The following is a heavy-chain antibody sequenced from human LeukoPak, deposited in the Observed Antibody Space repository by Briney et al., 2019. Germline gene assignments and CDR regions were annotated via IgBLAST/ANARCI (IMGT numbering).Heavy chain of an antibody. CDR2: ISTGGTTI. D-gene: IGHD5-18*01. V-gene: IGHV3-11*01. Sequence: GSLRLSCATSGFSFSDYYMAWIRQAPGKGLEWLSYISTGGTTIHYADSVKGRFTISRDDAKNSLYLEMNSLRGDDTAVYYCARLGYSYGSYFDNWGQGTLVTVSS. CDR1: GFSFSDYY. CDR3: ARLGYSYGSYFDN. J-gene: IGHJ4*02.